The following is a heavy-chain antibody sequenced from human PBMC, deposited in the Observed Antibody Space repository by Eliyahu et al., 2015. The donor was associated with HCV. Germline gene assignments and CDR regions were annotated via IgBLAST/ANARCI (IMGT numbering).Heavy chain of an antibody. V-gene: IGHV3-30*03. CDR2: ISYDGSNK. CDR1: GFTFSSYG. D-gene: IGHD5-12*01. CDR3: ATYVDIVATNDY. J-gene: IGHJ4*02. Sequence: QVQLVESGGGVVQPGRSLRLXCAASGFTFSSYGMHWXRQAPGKGLEWVAVISYDGSNKYYADSVKGRFTISRDNSKNTLYLQMNSLRAEDTAVYYCATYVDIVATNDYWGQGTLVTVSS.